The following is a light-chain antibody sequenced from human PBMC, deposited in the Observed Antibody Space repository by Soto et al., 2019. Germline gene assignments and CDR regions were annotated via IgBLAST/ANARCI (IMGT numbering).Light chain of an antibody. J-gene: IGLJ1*01. CDR3: SSYTGSSTCV. CDR2: DVS. CDR1: SSDVGGYKY. V-gene: IGLV2-14*01. Sequence: QSVLPQPASVSGSPVQPITISCTGTSSDVGGYKYVSSYQQYPGKTPKLTMYDVSNRPSGVSNSFSGSKSGNTASLTMSGLQAEAEAAYYCSSYTGSSTCVFGTGTKVTVL.